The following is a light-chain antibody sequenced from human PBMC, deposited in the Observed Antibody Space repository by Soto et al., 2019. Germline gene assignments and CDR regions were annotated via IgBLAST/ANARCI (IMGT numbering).Light chain of an antibody. V-gene: IGKV3-11*01. CDR2: DAS. CDR3: QQRSNWQT. CDR1: QSVSSD. J-gene: IGKJ5*01. Sequence: DIVLTQSPANLYLWPGERGNLXCRASQSVSSDLAWFQQKAGQARRPLIYDASSRDSVIPARFSGSGSGTDFTLTISSLEPEDFAVYECQQRSNWQTFGQGTRLEIK.